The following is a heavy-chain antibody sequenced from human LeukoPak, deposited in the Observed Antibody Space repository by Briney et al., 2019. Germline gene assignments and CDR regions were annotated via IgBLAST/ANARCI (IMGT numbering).Heavy chain of an antibody. CDR2: ISGSGSST. CDR1: GFSFSSYA. V-gene: IGHV3-23*01. D-gene: IGHD3-10*01. Sequence: GGSLRLSCAASGFSFSSYAMGWVRQAPGKGLEWVSAISGSGSSTYYADSVKGRFTISRDNSKNTLYLQMNSLRAEDTAVYYCAKDFRFGDPWEDCWGQGTLVTVSS. CDR3: AKDFRFGDPWEDC. J-gene: IGHJ4*02.